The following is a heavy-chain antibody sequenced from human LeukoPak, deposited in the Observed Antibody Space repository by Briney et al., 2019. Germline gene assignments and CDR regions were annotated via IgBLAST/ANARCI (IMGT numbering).Heavy chain of an antibody. CDR1: GFTFSNYW. J-gene: IGHJ4*02. Sequence: GGSLRLSCEVSGFTFSNYWMHWVRQAPGKGLVWVSRINTNGSSTTYADSVKGRFTISRDNAKNTLNLQMNSLRTEDTAVYYCARGYRGHHPTDYRGPGTLVHGSS. CDR2: INTNGSST. V-gene: IGHV3-74*01. D-gene: IGHD1-26*01. CDR3: ARGYRGHHPTDY.